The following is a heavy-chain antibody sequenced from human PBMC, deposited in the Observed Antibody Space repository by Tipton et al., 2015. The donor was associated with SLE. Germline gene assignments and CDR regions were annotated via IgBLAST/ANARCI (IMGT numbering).Heavy chain of an antibody. CDR3: ATRIAASGTDWYFDV. J-gene: IGHJ2*01. Sequence: SLRLSCAASGFAVSGNQMSWVRQAPGKGLEWVSVIYTGGTTFYADSVEGRVTISRDIFKNSLYLHMNSLRAEDTAVYYCATRIAASGTDWYFDVWGRGTLVADSP. CDR2: IYTGGTT. D-gene: IGHD6-13*01. CDR1: GFAVSGNQ. V-gene: IGHV3-66*01.